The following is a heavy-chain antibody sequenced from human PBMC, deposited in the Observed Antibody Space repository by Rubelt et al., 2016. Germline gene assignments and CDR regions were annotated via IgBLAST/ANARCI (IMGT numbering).Heavy chain of an antibody. V-gene: IGHV4-39*07. CDR2: IYYSGTT. CDR1: GGSVSATSYY. Sequence: QLQLQESGPGLVKPSETLSLTCTVSGGSVSATSYYWGWVRQPPGKGLEWIANIYYSGTTYYNPSLKSRVTISGDTSKSQFSLKLSSVTAADTAVYYCVAEGFNYHGMDVWGQGTTVTVAS. CDR3: VAEGFNYHGMDV. J-gene: IGHJ6*02.